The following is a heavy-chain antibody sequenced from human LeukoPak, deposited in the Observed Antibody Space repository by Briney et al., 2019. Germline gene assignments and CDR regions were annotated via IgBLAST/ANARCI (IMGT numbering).Heavy chain of an antibody. Sequence: ASVKVSCKATGYTFTGYYMHWVRQAPGQGLEWMGWINPNRGGTNYAQKFQGRVTMTRDTSISTAYMELSRLRSDDTAVYYCARVGIAAGTFRFDYWGQGTLVTVSS. J-gene: IGHJ4*02. CDR3: ARVGIAAGTFRFDY. D-gene: IGHD6-13*01. CDR1: GYTFTGYY. V-gene: IGHV1-2*02. CDR2: INPNRGGT.